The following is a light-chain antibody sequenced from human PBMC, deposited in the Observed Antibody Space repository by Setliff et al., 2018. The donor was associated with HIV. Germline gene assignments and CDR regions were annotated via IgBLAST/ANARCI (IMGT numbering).Light chain of an antibody. V-gene: IGLV1-44*01. CDR3: VAWDDSLNAYV. J-gene: IGLJ1*01. CDR1: FSNIGRNT. CDR2: GNF. Sequence: QSALTQPPSASGTPGQRVTTSCSGSFSNIGRNTINWYQQLPGTAPRLLIYGNFQRPSGVPDRFSGSKSGTSASLAISGLQSEDESDYFCVAWDDSLNAYVFGTGTKVTVL.